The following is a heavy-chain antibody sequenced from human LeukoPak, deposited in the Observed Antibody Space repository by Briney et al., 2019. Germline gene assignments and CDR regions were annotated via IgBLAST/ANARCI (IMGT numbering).Heavy chain of an antibody. CDR3: ARDLGFTYYDFWSGYFMGDAFDI. D-gene: IGHD3-3*01. CDR1: GGSISSGSYY. V-gene: IGHV4-61*02. J-gene: IGHJ3*02. Sequence: SETLSLTCTVSGGSISSGSYYWSWIRQPAGEGLEWIGRIYTSGSTNYNPSLKSRVTISVDTSKNQFSLKLSSVTAADTAVYYCARDLGFTYYDFWSGYFMGDAFDIWGQGTMVTVSS. CDR2: IYTSGST.